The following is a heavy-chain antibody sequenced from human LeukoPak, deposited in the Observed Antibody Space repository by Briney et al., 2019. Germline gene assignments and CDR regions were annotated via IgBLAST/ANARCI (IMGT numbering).Heavy chain of an antibody. CDR1: GYTFTSYA. CDR2: ISAYNGNT. V-gene: IGHV1-18*01. CDR3: ARDALIRGVMLLGNDY. J-gene: IGHJ4*02. D-gene: IGHD3-10*01. Sequence: ASVKVSCKASGYTFTSYAMNWVRQAPGQGLEWMGWISAYNGNTNYAQKLQGRVTMTTDTSTSTAYMELRSLRSDDTAVYYCARDALIRGVMLLGNDYWGQGTLVTVSS.